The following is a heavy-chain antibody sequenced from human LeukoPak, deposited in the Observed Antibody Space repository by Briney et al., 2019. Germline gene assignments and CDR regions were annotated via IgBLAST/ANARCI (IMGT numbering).Heavy chain of an antibody. CDR1: GYSISSGYF. D-gene: IGHD4-17*01. J-gene: IGHJ4*02. CDR3: ARHMTAVTTSDY. Sequence: SETLSLTCSVSGYSISSGYFWDWIRQPPGKGLEWIGSIYRTGSTYYDPSLNSRVTISVDTSKNQFSLRLSSVTAADTAVYYCARHMTAVTTSDYWGQGTLVTVSS. CDR2: IYRTGST. V-gene: IGHV4-38-2*01.